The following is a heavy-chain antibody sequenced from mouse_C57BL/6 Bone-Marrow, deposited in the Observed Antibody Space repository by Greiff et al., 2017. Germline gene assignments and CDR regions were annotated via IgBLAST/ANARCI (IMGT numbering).Heavy chain of an antibody. CDR2: ISSGCSTI. CDR1: GFTFSDYG. V-gene: IGHV5-17*01. CDR3: TRNNIGNSSWFAY. D-gene: IGHD2-14*01. Sequence: EVMLVESGGGLVKPGGSLKLSCAASGFTFSDYGMHWVRQAPEKGLEWVAYISSGCSTIYYADTVKGRFTISRDNAKNTLFLQMTSLRAEDTAMYYCTRNNIGNSSWFAYWGQGTLVTVSA. J-gene: IGHJ3*01.